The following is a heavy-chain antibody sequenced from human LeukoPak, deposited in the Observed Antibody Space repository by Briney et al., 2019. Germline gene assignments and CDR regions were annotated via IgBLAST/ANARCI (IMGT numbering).Heavy chain of an antibody. CDR1: GFTFSDYY. V-gene: IGHV3-11*01. J-gene: IGHJ4*02. Sequence: GGSLRLSCAASGFTFSDYYMSWTRQIPGKGLEWVSYISTSGTNIYYPDSVKGRFTISRDNAKKSLYLQINNLRAEDTAVYYCARKTASGPFDCWGQGTLVTVAS. CDR3: ARKTASGPFDC. CDR2: ISTSGTNI.